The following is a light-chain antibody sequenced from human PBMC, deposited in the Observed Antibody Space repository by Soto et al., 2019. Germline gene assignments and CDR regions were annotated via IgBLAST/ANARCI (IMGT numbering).Light chain of an antibody. V-gene: IGKV1-5*03. Sequence: DIQMTQSPSTLSASVGDRVTITCRASQSISSWLAWYQQKPGKAPKLLIYKASSLESGVPSRFSGSGSGTEFTLTISSPQPDDFATYYCQQYNSYPTFGQGTRLEIK. J-gene: IGKJ5*01. CDR2: KAS. CDR3: QQYNSYPT. CDR1: QSISSW.